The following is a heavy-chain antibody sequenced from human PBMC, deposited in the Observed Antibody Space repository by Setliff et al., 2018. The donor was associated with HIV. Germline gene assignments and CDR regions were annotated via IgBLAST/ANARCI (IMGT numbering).Heavy chain of an antibody. V-gene: IGHV4-34*01. D-gene: IGHD3-22*01. J-gene: IGHJ5*02. CDR1: GGSFSGYY. Sequence: SETLSLTCAVYGGSFSGYYWNWIRQSPGKGLEWIGEINHNEITKYNPSLESRVIISLDTSKIQFSLKLSSVTAADTAVYYCARDMMYHYDRSGSFGWFGPWGQGTQVTVSS. CDR3: ARDMMYHYDRSGSFGWFGP. CDR2: INHNEIT.